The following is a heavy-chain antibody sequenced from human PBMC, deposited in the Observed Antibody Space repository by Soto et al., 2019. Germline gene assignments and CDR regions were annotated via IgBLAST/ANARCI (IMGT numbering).Heavy chain of an antibody. CDR2: INPNSGET. CDR3: ARGGLYSYPY. J-gene: IGHJ4*02. CDR1: GYTFIGYS. D-gene: IGHD3-16*02. V-gene: IGHV1-2*02. Sequence: XSVKVSSKASGYTFIGYSIHWVRQAPGQGLEWMGRINPNSGETNFAQTFRGRVTMTTDTSISTAFMELSRLTSDDTAVYYCARGGLYSYPYWGQGTLVTVSS.